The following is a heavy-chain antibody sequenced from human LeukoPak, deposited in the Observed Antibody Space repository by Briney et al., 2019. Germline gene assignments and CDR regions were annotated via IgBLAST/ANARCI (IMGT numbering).Heavy chain of an antibody. CDR2: IYYSGST. V-gene: IGHV4-39*07. CDR3: ASYPAAGTRGDFQH. CDR1: GGSISSSSHY. Sequence: PSETLSLTCSVSGGSISSSSHYWDWIRQPPGEGLEWIGSIYYSGSTYYNPSLKSRVTISVETSKNQFSLKLSSVTAADTAVYYCASYPAAGTRGDFQHWGQGTLVTVSS. D-gene: IGHD6-13*01. J-gene: IGHJ1*01.